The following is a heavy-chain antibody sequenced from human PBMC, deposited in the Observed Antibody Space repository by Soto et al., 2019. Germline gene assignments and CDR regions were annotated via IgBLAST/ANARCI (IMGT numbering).Heavy chain of an antibody. CDR2: ITADGGA. J-gene: IGHJ3*02. V-gene: IGHV3-23*01. CDR1: GFTFRGHA. Sequence: PGGSLRLSCAASGFTFRGHAMTWIRQAPGKGPEWVSTITADGGAYYADSVKGRFAMSRDASERTLYLQMNSLGVEDTAAYYCAPHVSCAGGSCQYDAFAIRGQGTVVTVSS. CDR3: APHVSCAGGSCQYDAFAI. D-gene: IGHD2-15*01.